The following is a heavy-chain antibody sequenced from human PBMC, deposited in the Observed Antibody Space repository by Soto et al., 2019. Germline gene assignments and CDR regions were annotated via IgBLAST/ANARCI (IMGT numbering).Heavy chain of an antibody. Sequence: QVHLQQWGAGLLKPSETLSLTCGVYGGSLRGSYWSWIRQPPGKALEWLGKVTHSGSTTFNPSLKSRVSVSVDTSDTQFSLKLTSVTAADTAVYYCARVHSPVYGPVPDYFDSWGQGTLVSVSS. CDR1: GGSLRGSY. D-gene: IGHD3-10*01. CDR2: VTHSGST. J-gene: IGHJ4*02. V-gene: IGHV4-34*02. CDR3: ARVHSPVYGPVPDYFDS.